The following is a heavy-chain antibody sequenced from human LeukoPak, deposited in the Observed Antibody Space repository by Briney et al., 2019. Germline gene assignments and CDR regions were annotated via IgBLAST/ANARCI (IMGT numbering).Heavy chain of an antibody. CDR1: GGSISSGSYY. J-gene: IGHJ5*02. Sequence: SQTLSLTCTVSGGSISSGSYYWSWIRQPAGKGLEWIGRIYTSGSTNYNPSLKSRVTISVDTSKNQFSLKLSSVTAADTAVYYCARDPSIAVAGTWWFDPWGQGTLVTVSS. D-gene: IGHD6-19*01. V-gene: IGHV4-61*02. CDR3: ARDPSIAVAGTWWFDP. CDR2: IYTSGST.